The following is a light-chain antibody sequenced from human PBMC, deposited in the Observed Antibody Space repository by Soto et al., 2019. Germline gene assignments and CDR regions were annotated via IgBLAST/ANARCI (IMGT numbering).Light chain of an antibody. V-gene: IGKV1-39*01. CDR2: AAS. J-gene: IGKJ5*01. CDR3: QQSYSTPHT. CDR1: QSISSY. Sequence: IQMTQSPSSLSASLVDRVTITCRASQSISSYLNWYQQKPGKAPKLLIYAASSLQSGVPSRFSGSGSGTDFTLTISSLQPEDFATYYCQQSYSTPHTFGQGTRLEIK.